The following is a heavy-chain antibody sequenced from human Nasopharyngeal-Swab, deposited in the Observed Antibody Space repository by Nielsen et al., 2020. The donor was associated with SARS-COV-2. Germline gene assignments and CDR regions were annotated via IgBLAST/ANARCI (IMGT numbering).Heavy chain of an antibody. CDR1: GFTFSSFG. Sequence: GGSLRLSCAASGFTFSSFGMHWVRQTPGKGLEWVAFIRYDGSNEFYPDSVRGRFTISRDNSKNTLYLQMNSLRAEDTAVYYCAKARVSGLVATTFDYWGQGTLVTVSS. D-gene: IGHD5-12*01. J-gene: IGHJ4*02. V-gene: IGHV3-30*02. CDR2: IRYDGSNE. CDR3: AKARVSGLVATTFDY.